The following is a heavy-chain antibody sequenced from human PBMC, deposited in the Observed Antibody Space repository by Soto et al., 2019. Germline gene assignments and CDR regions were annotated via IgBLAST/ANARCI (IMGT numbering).Heavy chain of an antibody. J-gene: IGHJ6*02. CDR2: INPSGGST. CDR1: GYTFTSYY. Sequence: QVQLVQSGAEVKKPGASVKVSCKASGYTFTSYYMHWVRQAPGQGLEWMGLINPSGGSTSYAQKFQGRVNMTRDTSTSTVYMELSSLRSEDTAVYYCAREYCSGGSCSTLYGMDVWGQGTTVTVSS. D-gene: IGHD2-15*01. CDR3: AREYCSGGSCSTLYGMDV. V-gene: IGHV1-46*01.